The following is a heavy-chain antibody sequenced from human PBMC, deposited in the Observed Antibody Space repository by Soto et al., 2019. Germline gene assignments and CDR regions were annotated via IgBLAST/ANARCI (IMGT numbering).Heavy chain of an antibody. CDR2: IYYSGST. CDR3: VRGWGGYFDN. J-gene: IGHJ4*02. D-gene: IGHD7-27*01. CDR1: GDSISSYY. Sequence: QVQLQESGPGLVKPSETLALTCTVSGDSISSYYWSWIRQPPGKGLEWIGYIYYSGSTNYNPSLKRRVTISVDTSKNQFSLKLSSVTAADTAVYYCVRGWGGYFDNWGQGTLVTVSS. V-gene: IGHV4-59*01.